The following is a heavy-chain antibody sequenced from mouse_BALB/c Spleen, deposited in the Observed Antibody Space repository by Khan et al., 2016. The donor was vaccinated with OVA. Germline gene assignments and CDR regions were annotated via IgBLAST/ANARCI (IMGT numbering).Heavy chain of an antibody. Sequence: EVELVESGGGLVKPGGSLKLSCAASGFTFSSFSMSWVRQTPEKRLEWVATISSGGDNTYYPDSVKGRFTISRDNVKNNLYLQMSSLRSEDTALDYCARSNYGTFAYWGQGTLVTVSA. CDR3: ARSNYGTFAY. D-gene: IGHD2-1*01. V-gene: IGHV5-9*03. CDR1: GFTFSSFS. J-gene: IGHJ3*01. CDR2: ISSGGDNT.